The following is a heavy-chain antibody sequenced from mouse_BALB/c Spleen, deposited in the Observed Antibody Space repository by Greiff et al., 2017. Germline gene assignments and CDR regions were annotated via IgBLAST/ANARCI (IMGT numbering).Heavy chain of an antibody. CDR3: ARGEDSLLRLRLAY. CDR1: GYSITSDYA. D-gene: IGHD1-2*01. Sequence: EVKLMESGPGLVKPSQSLSLTCTVTGYSITSDYAWNWIRQFPGNKLEWMGYISYSGSTSYNPSLNSRISITRDTSKNQFFLQLNSVTTEDTATYYCARGEDSLLRLRLAYWGQGTLVTVSA. J-gene: IGHJ3*01. V-gene: IGHV3-2*02. CDR2: ISYSGST.